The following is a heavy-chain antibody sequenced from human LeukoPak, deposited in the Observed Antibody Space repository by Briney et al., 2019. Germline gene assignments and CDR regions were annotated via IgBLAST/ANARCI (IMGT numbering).Heavy chain of an antibody. Sequence: GGSLRLSCAASGFTFSSYSMNWVRQAPGKGLEWFSYISSSSSTIYYADSVKGRFTISRHNAKNSLYLQMNGLRGEDTAVYYCARGYIAVAVTGYWGQGTLVTVSS. J-gene: IGHJ4*02. CDR3: ARGYIAVAVTGY. CDR1: GFTFSSYS. CDR2: ISSSSSTI. V-gene: IGHV3-48*01. D-gene: IGHD6-19*01.